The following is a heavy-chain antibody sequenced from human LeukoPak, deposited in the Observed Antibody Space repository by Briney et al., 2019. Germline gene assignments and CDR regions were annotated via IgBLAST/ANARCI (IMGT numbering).Heavy chain of an antibody. CDR2: IKQDGSEK. J-gene: IGHJ4*02. Sequence: GGSRRLSCAASGFTFSSYWMSWVRQAPGKGLEWVANIKQDGSEKYYVDSVKGRFTISRDNAKNSLYLQMNSLRAEDTAVYYCARAPYSYGYSFDYWGQGTLVTVSS. CDR3: ARAPYSYGYSFDY. V-gene: IGHV3-7*03. CDR1: GFTFSSYW. D-gene: IGHD5-18*01.